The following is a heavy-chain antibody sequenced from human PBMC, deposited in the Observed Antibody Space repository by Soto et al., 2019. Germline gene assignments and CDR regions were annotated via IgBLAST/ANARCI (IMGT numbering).Heavy chain of an antibody. CDR1: GYTFTGYY. D-gene: IGHD3-10*01. CDR3: ARVRDYYGWGSCYSRGARRYYFDY. CDR2: INPNSGGT. V-gene: IGHV1-2*02. J-gene: IGHJ4*02. Sequence: GASVKVSCKASGYTFTGYYMHWVRQAPGQGLEWMGWINPNSGGTNYAQKFQGRVTMTRGTSISTAYMELSRLRSDDTGVYYCARVRDYYGWGSCYSRGARRYYFDYWGQGTLVTVSS.